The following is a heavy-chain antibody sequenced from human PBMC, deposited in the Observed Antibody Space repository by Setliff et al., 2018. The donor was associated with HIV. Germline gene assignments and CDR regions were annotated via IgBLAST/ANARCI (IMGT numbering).Heavy chain of an antibody. V-gene: IGHV4-30-2*01. D-gene: IGHD2-2*02. CDR3: ARGPAAGYTINAFDI. Sequence: PSETLSLTCAVSGGSISSGGYSWSWIRQPPGKGLEWIGYIYHSGSTYYNPSLKSRVTISVDRSKNQFSLKLSSVTAADTAVYYCARGPAAGYTINAFDIWGQGTMVTVSS. CDR2: IYHSGST. J-gene: IGHJ3*02. CDR1: GGSISSGGYS.